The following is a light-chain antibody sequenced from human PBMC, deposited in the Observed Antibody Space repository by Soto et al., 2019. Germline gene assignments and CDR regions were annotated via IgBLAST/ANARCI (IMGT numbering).Light chain of an antibody. CDR1: HRVSSY. J-gene: IGKJ1*01. V-gene: IGKV3-11*01. CDR3: QQRSHWPRT. Sequence: IVLTQSPGTLSVSPGESATLSCSASHRVSSYLIWYQQKPGQAPRLLIYDVSNRATGIPARFSGSGSGTDFSLTISSLEPEDFAVYYCQQRSHWPRTFGQGTKVDIK. CDR2: DVS.